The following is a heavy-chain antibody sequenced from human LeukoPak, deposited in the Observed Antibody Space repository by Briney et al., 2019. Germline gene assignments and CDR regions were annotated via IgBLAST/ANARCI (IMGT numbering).Heavy chain of an antibody. CDR2: VYPSAGTS. Sequence: ASVKVSCKASGYIFTSYYMHWVRQAPGQGLEWLGVVYPSAGTSDPAQRFRARITLSDDTSTSTAYMELRSLKSEDTAVYYCARDRCSGGSCAFDYWGQGTLVTVSS. D-gene: IGHD2-15*01. J-gene: IGHJ4*02. V-gene: IGHV1-46*01. CDR1: GYIFTSYY. CDR3: ARDRCSGGSCAFDY.